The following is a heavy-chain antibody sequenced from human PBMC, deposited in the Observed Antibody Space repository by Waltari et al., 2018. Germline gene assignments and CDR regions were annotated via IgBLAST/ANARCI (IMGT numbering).Heavy chain of an antibody. V-gene: IGHV3-33*01. J-gene: IGHJ4*02. D-gene: IGHD3-10*01. CDR1: GFTFSSYG. Sequence: QVQLVESGGGVVQPGRSLRLSCAASGFTFSSYGMHWVRQAPGKGLEWVAVIWYDGSNKYYADSVKGRFTISRDNSKNTLYLQMNSLRAEDTAVYYCARDQTAYYYGSGNDYWGQGTLVTVSS. CDR2: IWYDGSNK. CDR3: ARDQTAYYYGSGNDY.